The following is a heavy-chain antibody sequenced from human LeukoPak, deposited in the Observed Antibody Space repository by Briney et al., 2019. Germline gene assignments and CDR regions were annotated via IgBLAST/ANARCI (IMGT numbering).Heavy chain of an antibody. CDR2: IRSKAYGGTT. CDR1: GFTFGDYA. J-gene: IGHJ6*04. Sequence: PGRSLRLSCTASGFTFGDYAMSWVRQAPGKGLEWVGFIRSKAYGGTTEYAASVKGRFTISRDDSKSIAYLQINSLKTEDKAAYYCTRDGYYYYGTDVCGKGTTVTVSS. CDR3: TRDGYYYYGTDV. V-gene: IGHV3-49*04.